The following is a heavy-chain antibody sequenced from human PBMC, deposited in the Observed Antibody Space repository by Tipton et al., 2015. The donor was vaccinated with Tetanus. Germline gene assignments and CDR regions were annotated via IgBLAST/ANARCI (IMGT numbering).Heavy chain of an antibody. J-gene: IGHJ4*02. V-gene: IGHV5-51*01. D-gene: IGHD2-8*01. CDR3: ARAHCTDGVCNFDF. CDR2: LYPGDSDT. Sequence: MQLVQSGGEVKKPGESLKISCKGSGYIFNNYWIGWVRQKPGKGLEWMGILYPGDSDTRYSPSFQGRVTISVDKSINTAYLQWSSLKASDTSMFYCARAHCTDGVCNFDFWGQGALVTVAS. CDR1: GYIFNNYW.